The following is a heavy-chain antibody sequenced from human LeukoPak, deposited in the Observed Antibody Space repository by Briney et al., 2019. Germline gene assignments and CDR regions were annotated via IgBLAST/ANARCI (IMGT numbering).Heavy chain of an antibody. CDR2: IYHSGST. V-gene: IGHV4-4*02. D-gene: IGHD5-18*01. CDR1: GGSISSSNW. Sequence: SETLSLTCAVSGGSISSSNWWSWVRQPPGKGLEWIGEIYHSGSTYYNPSLKSRVTISVDTSKNQFSLKLSSVTAADTAVYYCASGYSYGYPTRSVDYWGQGTLVTVSS. CDR3: ASGYSYGYPTRSVDY. J-gene: IGHJ4*02.